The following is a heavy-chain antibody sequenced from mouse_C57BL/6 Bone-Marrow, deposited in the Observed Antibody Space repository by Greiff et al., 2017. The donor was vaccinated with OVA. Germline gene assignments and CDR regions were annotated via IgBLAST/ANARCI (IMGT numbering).Heavy chain of an antibody. V-gene: IGHV5-12*01. CDR2: ISNGGGST. CDR3: ARQNYYGSSYGFDY. Sequence: EVQGVESGGGLVQPGGSLKLSCAASGFTFSDYYMYWVRQTPEKRLEWVAYISNGGGSTYYPDTVKGRFTISRDNAKNTLYLQMSRLKSEDTAMYYCARQNYYGSSYGFDYWGQGTTLTVSS. CDR1: GFTFSDYY. J-gene: IGHJ2*01. D-gene: IGHD1-1*01.